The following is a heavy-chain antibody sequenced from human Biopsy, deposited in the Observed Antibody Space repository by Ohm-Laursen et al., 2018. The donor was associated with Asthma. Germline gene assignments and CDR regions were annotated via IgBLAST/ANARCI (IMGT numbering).Heavy chain of an antibody. J-gene: IGHJ4*02. CDR3: ASDFPKDYVRYNFQF. Sequence: GSSVKVSCKVSGYNLTDLSMHWVRQAPGQGLEWMGGHDYEEGGTVNARRFQGRVTMTEDTSTDTAYMELSSLSSDDTAVYYCASDFPKDYVRYNFQFRGQGTLVTVSS. V-gene: IGHV1-24*01. CDR1: GYNLTDLS. CDR2: HDYEEGGT. D-gene: IGHD2/OR15-2a*01.